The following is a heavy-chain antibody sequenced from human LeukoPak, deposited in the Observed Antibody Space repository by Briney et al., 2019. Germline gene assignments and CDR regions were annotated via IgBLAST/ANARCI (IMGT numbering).Heavy chain of an antibody. CDR3: ARDAYYYDSSGYYLPAGADY. D-gene: IGHD3-22*01. Sequence: GSLRLSCAASGFTFSSYSMIWVRQAPGEGLEWISYISSGSKTIYYADSVKGRFTISRDNAKKTLYLQIKSLSAEDTAVYYCARDAYYYDSSGYYLPAGADYWGQGTLVTVSS. CDR2: ISSGSKTI. J-gene: IGHJ4*02. V-gene: IGHV3-48*01. CDR1: GFTFSSYS.